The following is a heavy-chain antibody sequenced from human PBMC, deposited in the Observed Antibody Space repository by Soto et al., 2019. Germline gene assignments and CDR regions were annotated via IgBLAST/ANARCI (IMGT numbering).Heavy chain of an antibody. D-gene: IGHD3-22*01. J-gene: IGHJ4*02. Sequence: EVQLVESGGGLVQPGGSLRLSCGASGFTFSNFHMNWVRQAPGKGLEWVSYISSSGSTTYYADSVKGRFTISRDNARNSLFLQMSSLREEDTAVYYCAIDAFDYDTTGYHSDYWGQGTLVTVSS. CDR2: ISSSGSTT. CDR3: AIDAFDYDTTGYHSDY. V-gene: IGHV3-48*02. CDR1: GFTFSNFH.